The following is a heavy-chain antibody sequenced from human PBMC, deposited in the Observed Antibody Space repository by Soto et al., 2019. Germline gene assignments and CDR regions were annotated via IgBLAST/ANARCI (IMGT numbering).Heavy chain of an antibody. CDR2: MNPNSGNT. V-gene: IGHV1-8*01. D-gene: IGHD6-13*01. CDR3: ASRGTIAAAGNDFYYYYGMDV. CDR1: GYTFTSYD. Sequence: ASVKVSCKASGYTFTSYDINWVRQATGQGLEWMGWMNPNSGNTSYAQKFQGRVTMTRNTSVSTAYMELRSLRSEDTAVYYCASRGTIAAAGNDFYYYYGMDVWGQGTTVTVSS. J-gene: IGHJ6*02.